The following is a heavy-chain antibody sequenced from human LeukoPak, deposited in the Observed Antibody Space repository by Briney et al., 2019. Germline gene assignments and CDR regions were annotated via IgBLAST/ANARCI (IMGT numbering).Heavy chain of an antibody. CDR2: MNPNSGNT. V-gene: IGHV1-8*01. Sequence: ASVKVSCKASGYTFTSYDINWLRQATGQGLEWMGRMNPNSGNTGYAQKFQGRVTMTRNTSISTAYMELSSLRSEDTAVYYCARRTYDILTGYWEAVDYWGQGTLVTVSS. D-gene: IGHD3-9*01. CDR3: ARRTYDILTGYWEAVDY. J-gene: IGHJ4*02. CDR1: GYTFTSYD.